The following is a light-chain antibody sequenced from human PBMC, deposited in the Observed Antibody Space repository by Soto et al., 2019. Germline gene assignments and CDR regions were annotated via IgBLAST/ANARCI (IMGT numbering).Light chain of an antibody. Sequence: QSALTQPASVSGSPGQSITISCTGTGSDVGGYNYVSWFQQYPGKAPKLMIYDVNTRPSGVSNRFSGSKSGNTASLTISGLQAEDEADYYCSSYTTTDPYVFGTGTKLTVL. V-gene: IGLV2-14*01. CDR3: SSYTTTDPYV. J-gene: IGLJ1*01. CDR2: DVN. CDR1: GSDVGGYNY.